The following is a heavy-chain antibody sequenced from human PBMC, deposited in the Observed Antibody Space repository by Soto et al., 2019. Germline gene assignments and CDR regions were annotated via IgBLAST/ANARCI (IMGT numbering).Heavy chain of an antibody. CDR3: ARGRDAASQFYTPHGMDG. D-gene: IGHD2-15*01. CDR1: GYHLGAYY. V-gene: IGHV1-2*02. CDR2: MDPITGGT. J-gene: IGHJ6*02. Sequence: ASVKVSCKASGYHLGAYYTYWGREAPGRGLEWVGSMDPITGGTESGERLRDRVTMTRDTSINTAYMELRRLRSDDTAIYFCARGRDAASQFYTPHGMDGWGQGTTVTVSS.